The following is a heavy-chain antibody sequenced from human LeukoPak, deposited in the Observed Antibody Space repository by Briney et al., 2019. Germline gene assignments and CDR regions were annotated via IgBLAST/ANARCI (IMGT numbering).Heavy chain of an antibody. CDR1: GGTFTHYV. CDR2: IAPISGTP. Sequence: ASVKVSCKASGGTFTHYVISWVRQAPGQGLEWMGGIAPISGTPMYAQRFQGRVTISADTSTYTAFMEMSSLTSEDTAMYYCAREGEYYSESGNLVDASDVWGQGTMVTVSA. J-gene: IGHJ3*01. D-gene: IGHD3-10*01. V-gene: IGHV1-69*06. CDR3: AREGEYYSESGNLVDASDV.